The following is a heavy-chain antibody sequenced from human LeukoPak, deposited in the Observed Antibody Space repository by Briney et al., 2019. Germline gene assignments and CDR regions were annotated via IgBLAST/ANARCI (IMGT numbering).Heavy chain of an antibody. V-gene: IGHV3-23*01. CDR2: ISGSGGST. CDR3: AKCGYSGYGHFDY. D-gene: IGHD5-12*01. CDR1: GFTFNNYA. J-gene: IGHJ4*02. Sequence: GGSLRLSCAASGFTFNNYAMNWVRQAPGKGLEWASAISGSGGSTNYADSVKGRFTISRDNSKNTLYLQMNSLRAEDTALYYCAKCGYSGYGHFDYWGQETLVTVSS.